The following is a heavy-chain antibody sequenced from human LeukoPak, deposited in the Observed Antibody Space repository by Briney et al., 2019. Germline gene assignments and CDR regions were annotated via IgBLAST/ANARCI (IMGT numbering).Heavy chain of an antibody. CDR2: IYHSGST. CDR3: ATSRYCSSTSCRYIGGDYFDY. CDR1: GGSINTGGYF. J-gene: IGHJ4*02. D-gene: IGHD2-2*01. Sequence: SQTLSLTCSVSGGSINTGGYFWSWIRQPPGKGLEWIGYIYHSGSTYYNPSLKSRVTISVDRSKNQFSLKLSSVTAADTAVYYCATSRYCSSTSCRYIGGDYFDYWGQGTLVTVSS. V-gene: IGHV4-30-2*01.